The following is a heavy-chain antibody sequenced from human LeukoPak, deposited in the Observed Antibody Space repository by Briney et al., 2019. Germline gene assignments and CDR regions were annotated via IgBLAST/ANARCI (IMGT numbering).Heavy chain of an antibody. CDR2: ISSSSSTI. J-gene: IGHJ3*02. D-gene: IGHD3-10*01. Sequence: GGSLRLSCAASGFTVSSNYMSWVRQAPGKGLEWVSYISSSSSTIYYADSVKGRFTISRDNAKNSLYLQMNSLRAEDTAVYYCAHLVRGVITKQHDAFDIWGQGTMVTVSS. CDR3: AHLVRGVITKQHDAFDI. CDR1: GFTVSSNY. V-gene: IGHV3-48*04.